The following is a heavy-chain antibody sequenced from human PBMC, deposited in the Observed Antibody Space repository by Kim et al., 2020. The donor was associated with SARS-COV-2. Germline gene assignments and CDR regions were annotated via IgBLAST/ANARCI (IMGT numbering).Heavy chain of an antibody. V-gene: IGHV3-33*01. Sequence: YADSVKGRFTISRDNSKNTLYLQMNSLRAEDTAVYYCARSVGSSWYYFDYWGQGTLVTVSS. D-gene: IGHD6-13*01. CDR3: ARSVGSSWYYFDY. J-gene: IGHJ4*02.